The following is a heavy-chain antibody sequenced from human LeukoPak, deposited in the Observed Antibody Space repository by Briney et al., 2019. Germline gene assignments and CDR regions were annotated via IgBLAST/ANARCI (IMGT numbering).Heavy chain of an antibody. CDR1: GNSFTSYW. V-gene: IGHV5-51*01. Sequence: LGGPLQISSKGSGNSFTSYWIGWVRQMPGKDLEWMGIIFPGDSDTRYSPSFQGQVTISADKSISTAYLQWSSLKASDTAMYYCARTSNLDYWGEGTLVTVSS. CDR3: ARTSNLDY. D-gene: IGHD4-11*01. J-gene: IGHJ4*02. CDR2: IFPGDSDT.